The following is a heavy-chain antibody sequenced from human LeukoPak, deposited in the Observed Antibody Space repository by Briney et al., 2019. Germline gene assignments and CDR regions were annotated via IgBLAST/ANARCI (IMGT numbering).Heavy chain of an antibody. J-gene: IGHJ5*02. CDR2: IYTSGST. CDR1: GGSISSYY. V-gene: IGHV4-4*07. CDR3: ARDYSYDFWSGYLNWFDP. D-gene: IGHD3-3*01. Sequence: PSETLSLTCTVSGGSISSYYWSWIRQPAGKGLEWIGRIYTSGSTNYNPSLKSRVTMSVDTSKNQFSLKLSSVTAADTAVYYCARDYSYDFWSGYLNWFDPWGQGTLVTVSS.